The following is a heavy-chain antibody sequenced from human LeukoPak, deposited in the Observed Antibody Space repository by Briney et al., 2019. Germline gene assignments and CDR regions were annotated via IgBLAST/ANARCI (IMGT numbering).Heavy chain of an antibody. CDR2: VSAYADNT. D-gene: IGHD1-26*01. J-gene: IGHJ4*02. V-gene: IGHV1-18*01. Sequence: ASVKVSCKASGYNFVSYGITWVRQAPGQGLEWMGWVSAYADNTNYVQKFQGRVTMTTDTSTSTAYMELRSLRYDDTAVYYCARDCIGCHGFDSWGQGTLVTVSS. CDR3: ARDCIGCHGFDS. CDR1: GYNFVSYG.